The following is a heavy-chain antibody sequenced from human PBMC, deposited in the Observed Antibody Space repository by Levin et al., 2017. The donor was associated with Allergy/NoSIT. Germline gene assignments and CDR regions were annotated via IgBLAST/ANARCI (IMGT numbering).Heavy chain of an antibody. CDR2: IIPILGIA. CDR1: GGTFSSYA. J-gene: IGHJ3*02. V-gene: IGHV1-69*04. D-gene: IGHD3-9*01. Sequence: KISCKASGGTFSSYAISWVRQAPGQGLEWMGRIIPILGIANYAQKFQGRVTITADKSTSTAYMELSSLRSEDTAVYYCAILRYFDWLPHDAFDIWGQGTMVTVSS. CDR3: AILRYFDWLPHDAFDI.